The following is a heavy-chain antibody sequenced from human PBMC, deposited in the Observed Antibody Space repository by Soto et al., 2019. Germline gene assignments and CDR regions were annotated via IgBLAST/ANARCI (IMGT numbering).Heavy chain of an antibody. CDR3: ASLIAAAGTEDAFDI. CDR2: IYPGDSDT. Sequence: XESLKISCKGSGFSFTSYWIGWVRQMPGKGLEWMGIIYPGDSDTRYSPSFQGQVTISADKSISTAYLQWSSLKASDTAMYYCASLIAAAGTEDAFDIWGQGTMVTVSS. V-gene: IGHV5-51*01. CDR1: GFSFTSYW. D-gene: IGHD6-13*01. J-gene: IGHJ3*02.